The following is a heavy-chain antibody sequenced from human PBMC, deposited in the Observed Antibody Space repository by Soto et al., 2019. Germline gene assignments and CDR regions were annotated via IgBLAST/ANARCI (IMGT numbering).Heavy chain of an antibody. J-gene: IGHJ6*02. CDR2: IGSSGGTI. CDR3: ARNTVSAAGADYYCLDV. D-gene: IGHD6-13*01. CDR1: GFTFRNYT. V-gene: IGHV3-48*04. Sequence: GGSLRLSCAPSGFTFRNYTMHWVRQDPGKGMEWVSYIGSSGGTIYYADSVKGRFTISRDNAKNSLYLQMNSLRADDTAVSYCARNTVSAAGADYYCLDVWGQGTTVTVSS.